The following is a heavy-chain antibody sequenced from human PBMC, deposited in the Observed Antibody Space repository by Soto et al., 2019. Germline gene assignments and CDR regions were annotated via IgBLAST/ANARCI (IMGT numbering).Heavy chain of an antibody. Sequence: QVQLVESGGGVVQPGRSLRLSCAGSGFIFKNYALNWVRQAPGKGLEWVASITRDGYNKYYADSVKGRFTISRDNSRDTLSLQMTALTIEDSSDYYCTKSSGGSSSVGMDYWGQGTRVTVSS. CDR1: GFIFKNYA. V-gene: IGHV3-30*04. CDR2: ITRDGYNK. CDR3: TKSSGGSSSVGMDY. D-gene: IGHD6-6*01. J-gene: IGHJ4*02.